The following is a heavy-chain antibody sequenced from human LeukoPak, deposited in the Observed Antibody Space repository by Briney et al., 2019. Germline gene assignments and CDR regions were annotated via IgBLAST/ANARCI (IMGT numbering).Heavy chain of an antibody. CDR3: AKGQGGNYYFDY. J-gene: IGHJ4*02. CDR1: GYTFSSYG. CDR2: IWYDGSNK. V-gene: IGHV3-33*06. D-gene: IGHD4-23*01. Sequence: GRSLRLSCAASGYTFSSYGMHWVRQAPGKGLEWVAVIWYDGSNKYYADSVKGRFTISRDNSKNTLYLQMNSLRAEDTAVYYCAKGQGGNYYFDYWGQGTLVTVSS.